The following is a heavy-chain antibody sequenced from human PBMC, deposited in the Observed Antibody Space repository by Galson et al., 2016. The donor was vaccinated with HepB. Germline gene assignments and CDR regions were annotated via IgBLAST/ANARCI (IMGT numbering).Heavy chain of an antibody. D-gene: IGHD3-10*01. CDR3: AKFRGDEHYNYHMDV. V-gene: IGHV3-33*06. Sequence: SLRLSCAASGFPFNIYSMNWVRQAPGKGLEWVAVLGHDGNYKYEADSVKGRFTTSRDNSQNTLYLQMDSLRAEDTATYYCAKFRGDEHYNYHMDVWGKGTTVIVS. CDR2: LGHDGNYK. J-gene: IGHJ6*03. CDR1: GFPFNIYS.